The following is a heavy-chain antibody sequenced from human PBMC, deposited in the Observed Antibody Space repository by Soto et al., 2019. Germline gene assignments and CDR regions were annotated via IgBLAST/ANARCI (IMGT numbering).Heavy chain of an antibody. CDR1: GFTFSSYA. V-gene: IGHV3-23*01. CDR2: ISGSGGST. Sequence: EVLLLESGGGLVQPGGSLRLSCAASGFTFSSYAMSWVRQAPGKGLEWVSAISGSGGSTYYADSVKGRFTISRDNSKNTLYLQMNTLRAEDTAVYYCAKDQGYCSGGSCYDRYYWGQGTLVTVSS. D-gene: IGHD2-15*01. J-gene: IGHJ4*02. CDR3: AKDQGYCSGGSCYDRYY.